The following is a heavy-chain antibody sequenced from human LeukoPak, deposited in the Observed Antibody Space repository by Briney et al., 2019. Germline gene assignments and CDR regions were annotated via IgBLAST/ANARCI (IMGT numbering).Heavy chain of an antibody. Sequence: SETLSLTCTVSGGSISSSSYYWGWIRQPPGKGLEWIGSIYYSGSTYYNPSLKSRVTISVDTSKNQFSLTLSSVTAADTAVYYCARGPRVYCSGGSCYELDYWGQGTLVTVSS. V-gene: IGHV4-39*07. J-gene: IGHJ4*02. CDR3: ARGPRVYCSGGSCYELDY. D-gene: IGHD2-15*01. CDR2: IYYSGST. CDR1: GGSISSSSYY.